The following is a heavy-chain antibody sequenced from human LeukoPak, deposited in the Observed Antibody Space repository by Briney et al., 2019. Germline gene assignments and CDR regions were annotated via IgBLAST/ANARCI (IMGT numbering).Heavy chain of an antibody. Sequence: PSQTLSLTCTVSGGSISSGGYYWSWIRQHPGKGLEWIGYIYYSGSTYYNPSLKSRVTISVDTSKNQFSLKLSSVTAADTAVYYCATYDRSDGYKLDYWGQGTLVTVSS. CDR1: GGSISSGGYY. CDR3: ATYDRSDGYKLDY. D-gene: IGHD5-24*01. V-gene: IGHV4-31*03. J-gene: IGHJ4*02. CDR2: IYYSGST.